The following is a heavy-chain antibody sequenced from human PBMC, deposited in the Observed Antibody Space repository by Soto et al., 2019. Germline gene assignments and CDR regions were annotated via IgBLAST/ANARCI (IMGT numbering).Heavy chain of an antibody. CDR1: GGTFSSYT. CDR2: IIPILGIA. D-gene: IGHD2-2*01. CDR3: ARDSRYCSSTSCYAYHDAFDI. Sequence: GASVKVSCKASGGTFSSYTISWVRQAPGQGLEWMGRIIPILGIANYAQKFQGRVTITADKSTSTAYMELSSLRSEDTAVYYCARDSRYCSSTSCYAYHDAFDIWGQGTMVTVS. J-gene: IGHJ3*02. V-gene: IGHV1-69*04.